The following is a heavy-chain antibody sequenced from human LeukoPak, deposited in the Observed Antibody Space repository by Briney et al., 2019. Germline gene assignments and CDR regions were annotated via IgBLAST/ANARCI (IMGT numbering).Heavy chain of an antibody. CDR1: GYTFTSYG. V-gene: IGHV1-18*01. Sequence: GAPVKVSCKASGYTFTSYGISWVRQAPGQGLEWMGWISAYNGNTNYAQKLQGRVTMTTDTSTSTAYMELRSLRSDDTAVYYCARVLLRYFDWLLYDFDYWGQGTLVTVSS. CDR2: ISAYNGNT. D-gene: IGHD3-9*01. CDR3: ARVLLRYFDWLLYDFDY. J-gene: IGHJ4*02.